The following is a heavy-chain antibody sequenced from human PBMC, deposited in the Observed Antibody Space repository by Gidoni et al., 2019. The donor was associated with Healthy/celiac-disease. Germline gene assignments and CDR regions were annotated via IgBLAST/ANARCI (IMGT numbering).Heavy chain of an antibody. CDR3: ARHRGTIFGVVVGFDP. D-gene: IGHD3-3*01. CDR2: IYYSGST. J-gene: IGHJ5*02. CDR1: GGSIRSSSYY. Sequence: QLQLQESGPGLVKPSETLSLTCPVSGGSIRSSSYYWGWIRQPPGKGLEWLWSIYYSGSTYYTPSLKSRVTISVDTSKNQFSLKLSSVTAADTAVYYCARHRGTIFGVVVGFDPWGQGTLVTVSS. V-gene: IGHV4-39*01.